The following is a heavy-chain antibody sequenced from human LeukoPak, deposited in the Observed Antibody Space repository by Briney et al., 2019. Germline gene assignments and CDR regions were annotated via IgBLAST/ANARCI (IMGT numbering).Heavy chain of an antibody. Sequence: QPGGSLRLSCSASGFTFSTYAMHWVRQAPGKGLEYVSAISSDGDSTYNADSVKGRFTISRDNSKNTLYLQMSSLRAEDTAVYHCVKDRRPGSPSTGDVWGQGTTVTVSS. CDR3: VKDRRPGSPSTGDV. CDR2: ISSDGDST. J-gene: IGHJ6*02. CDR1: GFTFSTYA. V-gene: IGHV3-64D*09. D-gene: IGHD1-1*01.